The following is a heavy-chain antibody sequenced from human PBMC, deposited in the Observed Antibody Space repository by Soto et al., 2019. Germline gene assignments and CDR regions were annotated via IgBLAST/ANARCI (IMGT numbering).Heavy chain of an antibody. Sequence: QVQLQESGPGVVKPSETLSLTCTVSGGSLRGYSWSWIRQSPGTGLEWIGYVYSGGGTNYSPSFMGRGTSSVDTTDNQSSLKLNSVTAADTAVYYCAREKTPMSPHYFYYGMDVWGQGTTVTVSS. CDR3: AREKTPMSPHYFYYGMDV. CDR1: GGSLRGYS. CDR2: VYSGGGT. J-gene: IGHJ6*02. D-gene: IGHD3-9*01. V-gene: IGHV4-59*01.